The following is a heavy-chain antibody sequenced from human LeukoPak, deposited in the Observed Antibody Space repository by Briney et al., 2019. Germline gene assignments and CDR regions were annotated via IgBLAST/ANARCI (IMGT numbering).Heavy chain of an antibody. J-gene: IGHJ4*02. Sequence: SETLSLTCTVSGGSISSGDYYWNWIRQPPGKGLEWIGYIYYSGSTNYNPSLKSRVTISVDTSKNQFSLKLSSVTAADTAVYYCARDARPYSSGYYFDYWGQGTLVTVSS. CDR2: IYYSGST. D-gene: IGHD6-19*01. CDR3: ARDARPYSSGYYFDY. CDR1: GGSISSGDYY. V-gene: IGHV4-61*08.